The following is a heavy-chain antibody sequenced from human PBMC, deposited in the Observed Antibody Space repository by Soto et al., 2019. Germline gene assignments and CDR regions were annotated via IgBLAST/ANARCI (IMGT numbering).Heavy chain of an antibody. CDR2: INPNSGGT. CDR3: ARERKGLVSIADRGANANGMDV. D-gene: IGHD6-6*01. V-gene: IGHV1-2*02. Sequence: ASVKVSCKASGYTFTGYYMHWVRQAPGQGLEWMGWINPNSGGTNYAQKFQGRVTMTRDTSISTAYMELSRLRSDDMAVYYCARERKGLVSIADRGANANGMDVWGQGTTVTVSS. J-gene: IGHJ6*02. CDR1: GYTFTGYY.